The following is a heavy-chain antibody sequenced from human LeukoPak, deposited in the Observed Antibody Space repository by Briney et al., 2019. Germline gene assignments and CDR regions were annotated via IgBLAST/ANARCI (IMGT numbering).Heavy chain of an antibody. J-gene: IGHJ4*02. CDR3: ARRNRYCNGGSCAHHHDS. D-gene: IGHD2-15*01. Sequence: SETLSLTCGVYGGSFSDYYWSWIRQPPGKGLEWIGEINHSGSTNYNPSLKSRVTISVDTSKNQFSLKVNSVTAADTAVYYCARRNRYCNGGSCAHHHDSWGQGTLVIVSS. CDR2: INHSGST. CDR1: GGSFSDYY. V-gene: IGHV4-34*01.